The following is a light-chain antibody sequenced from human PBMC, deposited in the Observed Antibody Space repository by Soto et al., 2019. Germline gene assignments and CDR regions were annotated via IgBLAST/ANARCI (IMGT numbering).Light chain of an antibody. CDR1: SSDVGGYNY. CDR2: EVS. Sequence: QSALTQPASVSGSPGQSITISCTGTSSDVGGYNYVSWYQQHPGKAPKLMIYEVSNRPSGVSNRFSGSKSGNTASLTISGLQAEDEADYYCCSYTISSTLLVFGGGTKLTVL. J-gene: IGLJ2*01. CDR3: CSYTISSTLLV. V-gene: IGLV2-14*01.